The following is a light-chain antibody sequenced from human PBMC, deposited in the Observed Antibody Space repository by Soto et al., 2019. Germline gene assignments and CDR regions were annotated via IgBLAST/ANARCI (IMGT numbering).Light chain of an antibody. J-gene: IGKJ1*01. Sequence: DIVMTQSPATLSVSPGERVTLSCRASQSVFSSLAWYQQKPGQAPRLLIYGAATRATSVPARFSGSGSGTEFTLTITSLQSEDFALYYCQQYHSWPAFGRGTKVDIK. CDR2: GAA. CDR1: QSVFSS. CDR3: QQYHSWPA. V-gene: IGKV3-15*01.